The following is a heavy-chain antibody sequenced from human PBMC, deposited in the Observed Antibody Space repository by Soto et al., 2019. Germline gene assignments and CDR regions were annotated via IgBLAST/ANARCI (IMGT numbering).Heavy chain of an antibody. J-gene: IGHJ4*02. D-gene: IGHD6-6*01. Sequence: ASVKVSCKASGYTFTSYDINWVRQATGQGLEWMGWMNPNSGNTGYAQKFQGRVTMTRNTSISTAYMELSSLRSEETAVYYCYAPSGGGSSPPFDYWGQGTLVTVSS. CDR2: MNPNSGNT. V-gene: IGHV1-8*01. CDR1: GYTFTSYD. CDR3: YAPSGGGSSPPFDY.